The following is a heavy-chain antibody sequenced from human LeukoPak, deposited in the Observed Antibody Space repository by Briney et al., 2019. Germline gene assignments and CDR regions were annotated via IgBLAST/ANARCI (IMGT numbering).Heavy chain of an antibody. J-gene: IGHJ3*02. D-gene: IGHD5-12*01. CDR3: ARDTGYKVAFGI. Sequence: GGSLRLSCAASGFTFSTYWMSWVRQAPGKGLEWVANIKEDGSDKYYVDSVKGRFTISRDNAKNSLYLQMNSLRAEDTALYYCARDTGYKVAFGILGQGTMVTVSS. V-gene: IGHV3-7*01. CDR2: IKEDGSDK. CDR1: GFTFSTYW.